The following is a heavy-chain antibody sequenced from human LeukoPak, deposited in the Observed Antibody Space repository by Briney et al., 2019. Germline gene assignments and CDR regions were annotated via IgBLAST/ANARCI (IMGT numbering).Heavy chain of an antibody. D-gene: IGHD3-10*01. J-gene: IGHJ4*02. V-gene: IGHV4-34*01. CDR3: ARVGLLWFGELRRFDH. CDR2: INHIGST. CDR1: GGSFSGYY. Sequence: PSETLSLTCAVYGGSFSGYYWSWIRKPPGKGLEWVGEINHIGSTNYNPSPKSRVTISVDTSKDPFSLKLSSVTAADTAVYYCARVGLLWFGELRRFDHWGQGTLVTVSS.